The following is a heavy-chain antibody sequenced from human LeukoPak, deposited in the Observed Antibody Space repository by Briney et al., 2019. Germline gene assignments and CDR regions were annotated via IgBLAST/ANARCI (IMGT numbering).Heavy chain of an antibody. CDR1: GLTFGDDY. CDR2: ARNKANSYST. J-gene: IGHJ3*02. V-gene: IGHV3-72*01. Sequence: GGSLRLSCAASGLTFGDDYMDWVRQAPGKGLEWVGRARNKANSYSTEYAASVKGRFIISRDDSKNSLYLQMNSLKTEDTAVYYCTRDLADIWGRGTTVTVSS. CDR3: TRDLADI.